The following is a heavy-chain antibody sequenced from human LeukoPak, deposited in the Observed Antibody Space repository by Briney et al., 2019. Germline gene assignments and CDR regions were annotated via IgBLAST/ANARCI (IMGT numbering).Heavy chain of an antibody. V-gene: IGHV4-59*01. Sequence: SETLSLTCTVSSVSISLYYWGWIRQPPGEGLCWIGYVFFTGSAHYNPSLQSRVTISVDTSKNQFSLKLNSVTAADTAMYYCARKSVAVRDAFDIWGQGTVVTVSS. CDR2: VFFTGSA. CDR1: SVSISLYY. CDR3: ARKSVAVRDAFDI. D-gene: IGHD6-19*01. J-gene: IGHJ3*02.